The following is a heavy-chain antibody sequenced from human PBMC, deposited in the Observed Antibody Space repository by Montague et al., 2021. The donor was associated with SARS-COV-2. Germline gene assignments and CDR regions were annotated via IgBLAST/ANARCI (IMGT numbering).Heavy chain of an antibody. CDR3: ARGARQGYGFRLGSFDS. CDR1: GGSFSGYY. CDR2: INHSGST. V-gene: IGHV4-34*01. J-gene: IGHJ4*02. D-gene: IGHD3-10*01. Sequence: SETLSLTCAVYGGSFSGYYWNWIRQPPGKGLEWIGEINHSGSTNYNPSLKSRVTMSVDTSKNQFSLKLSSVAAADTAVHYCARGARQGYGFRLGSFDSWGQGTLVTVSS.